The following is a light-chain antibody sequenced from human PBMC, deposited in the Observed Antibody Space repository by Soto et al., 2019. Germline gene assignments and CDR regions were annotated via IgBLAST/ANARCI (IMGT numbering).Light chain of an antibody. Sequence: EIVLTQSPATLSLSPGERATLSCRASQSVSSYLAWYQHKPGQAPRLLIYDASNRATGIPARFSGSGSGTDLTLTISSLEPEDFGVYYCQQRNNWPLTFGGGTQVEIK. V-gene: IGKV3-11*01. CDR2: DAS. CDR1: QSVSSY. CDR3: QQRNNWPLT. J-gene: IGKJ4*01.